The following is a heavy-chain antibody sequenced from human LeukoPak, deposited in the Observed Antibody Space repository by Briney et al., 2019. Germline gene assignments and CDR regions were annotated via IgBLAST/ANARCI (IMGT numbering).Heavy chain of an antibody. CDR1: GYSFTDYW. CDR3: ARLSTKTDWYFDY. V-gene: IGHV5-51*01. J-gene: IGHJ4*02. D-gene: IGHD2-21*01. CDR2: IYPGDSDN. Sequence: GESLKISCKGSGYSFTDYWIAWVRQMPGKGLEWMGIIYPGDSDNRYSPSFQGQVTISADKSINTAYLQCSSLKASDTAMYYCARLSTKTDWYFDYWGQGTLVTVSS.